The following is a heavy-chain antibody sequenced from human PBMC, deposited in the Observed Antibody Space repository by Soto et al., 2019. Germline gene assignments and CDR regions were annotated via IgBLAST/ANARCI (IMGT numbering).Heavy chain of an antibody. V-gene: IGHV1-18*01. Sequence: GASVKVSCKASGYTFPNYGISWVRQAPGQGLEWMGWISAYSGNTNYAQKLQGRVTMTTDTSTSTAYMELRSLRSDDTAVYYCAREQYCGGDCYSDFDYYYGMDVWGQGTTVTVSS. CDR2: ISAYSGNT. CDR3: AREQYCGGDCYSDFDYYYGMDV. CDR1: GYTFPNYG. J-gene: IGHJ6*02. D-gene: IGHD2-21*02.